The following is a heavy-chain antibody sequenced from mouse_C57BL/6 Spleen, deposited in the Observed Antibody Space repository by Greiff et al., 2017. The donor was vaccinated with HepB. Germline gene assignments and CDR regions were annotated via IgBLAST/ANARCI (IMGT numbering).Heavy chain of an antibody. V-gene: IGHV1-64*01. D-gene: IGHD2-5*01. J-gene: IGHJ2*01. CDR2: IHPNSGST. CDR3: ASEVGYYSNYGLDY. Sequence: VQLQQSGAELVKPGASVKLSCKASGYTFTSYWMHWVKQRPGQGLEWIGMIHPNSGSTNYNEKFKSKATLTVDKSSCTAYMQLSSLTSEDSAVYYCASEVGYYSNYGLDYWGQGTTLTVSS. CDR1: GYTFTSYW.